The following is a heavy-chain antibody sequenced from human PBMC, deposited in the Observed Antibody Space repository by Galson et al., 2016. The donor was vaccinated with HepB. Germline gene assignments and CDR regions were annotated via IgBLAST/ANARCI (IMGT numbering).Heavy chain of an antibody. J-gene: IGHJ3*02. CDR2: IYNSRST. CDR3: ARDIGGSGSNLAFDI. D-gene: IGHD6-19*01. Sequence: ETLSLTCTVSGGSISSYFWTWLRQPPGKGLEWIGYIYNSRSTNYNPSLKTPVTISVDTSKNQFSLKLSSVTAADTAVYYCARDIGGSGSNLAFDIWGQGTMVTVSS. V-gene: IGHV4-59*01. CDR1: GGSISSYF.